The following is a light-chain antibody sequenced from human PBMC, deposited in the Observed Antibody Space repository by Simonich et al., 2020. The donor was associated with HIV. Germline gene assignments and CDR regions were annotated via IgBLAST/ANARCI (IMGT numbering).Light chain of an antibody. CDR1: SGHSSYA. CDR3: QTWGTGIRV. Sequence: QLVLTQSPSASASLGASVKLTCPLSSGHSSYAIAWHQLQPEKGPRYLMKLNSDGSHSKGDGIPDRFSGSSSGAERYLTISSLQSEDEADYYCQTWGTGIRVFGGGTKLTVL. CDR2: LNSDGSH. J-gene: IGLJ2*01. V-gene: IGLV4-69*01.